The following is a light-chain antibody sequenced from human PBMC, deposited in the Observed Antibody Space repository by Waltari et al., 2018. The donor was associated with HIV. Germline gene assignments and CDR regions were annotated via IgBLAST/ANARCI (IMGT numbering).Light chain of an antibody. V-gene: IGLV1-47*01. CDR1: SSNIGRNY. CDR2: RNN. Sequence: QSVLTQPPSASGTPGQRVTISCSGSSSNIGRNYVYWYQQLPGTAPKLLCCRNNQLPSGVPDRFSGSKSGTSASLAISGLRSEDEADYYCAAWNDSLSGYVFGTGTKVTVL. J-gene: IGLJ1*01. CDR3: AAWNDSLSGYV.